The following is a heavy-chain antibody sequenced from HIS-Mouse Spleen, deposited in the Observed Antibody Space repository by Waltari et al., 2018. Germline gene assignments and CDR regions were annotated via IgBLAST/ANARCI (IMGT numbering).Heavy chain of an antibody. Sequence: EVQLVESGGGLVQPGGSLRLSCAASGFTFSSYDMHWVRQATGKGLAWVSAIGTAGDTYYPGSVKGRFTISRENAKNSLYLQMNSLRAGDTAVYYCARGKRAAFDAFDIWGQGTMVTVSS. CDR1: GFTFSSYD. CDR3: ARGKRAAFDAFDI. V-gene: IGHV3-13*01. CDR2: IGTAGDT. D-gene: IGHD6-13*01. J-gene: IGHJ3*02.